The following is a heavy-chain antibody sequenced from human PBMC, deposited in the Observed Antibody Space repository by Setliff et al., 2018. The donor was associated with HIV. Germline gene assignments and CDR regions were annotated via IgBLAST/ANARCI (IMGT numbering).Heavy chain of an antibody. CDR1: GFAFSNSA. D-gene: IGHD3-10*01. Sequence: GGSLRLSCAASGFAFSNSAMSWVRQAPGKGLEWISSISGSGYSTYYAESERGRFTISRDNSKNTLYMQMNTLRAEDTAIYYCAKVSRGTVVRGSITVGYFDSWGQGTLVTVS. V-gene: IGHV3-23*01. J-gene: IGHJ4*02. CDR2: ISGSGYST. CDR3: AKVSRGTVVRGSITVGYFDS.